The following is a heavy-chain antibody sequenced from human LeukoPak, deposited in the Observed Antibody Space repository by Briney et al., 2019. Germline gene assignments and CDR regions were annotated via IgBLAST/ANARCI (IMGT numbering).Heavy chain of an antibody. D-gene: IGHD3-16*02. V-gene: IGHV3-21*01. CDR2: ISSSSSYI. CDR3: ARAYDYVWGSYRYPYMDV. CDR1: GFTFSSYS. Sequence: GGSLRLSCAASGFTFSSYSMNWVRQAPGKGLEWVSSISSSSSYIYYADSVKGRFTISRDNAKNSLYLQMNSLRAEDTAVYYCARAYDYVWGSYRYPYMDVWGKGTTVTVSS. J-gene: IGHJ6*03.